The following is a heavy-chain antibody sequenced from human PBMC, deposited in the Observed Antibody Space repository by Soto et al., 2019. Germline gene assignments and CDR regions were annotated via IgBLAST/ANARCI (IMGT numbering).Heavy chain of an antibody. D-gene: IGHD6-19*01. CDR2: MYYSGSA. V-gene: IGHV4-59*01. CDR1: GGSISSSY. CDR3: ARHPGSSGWYYFFDY. Sequence: SETLSLTCTVSGGSISSSYWSWIRQPPGKGLEWIGYMYYSGSASYNPSLKSRVTMSVDTSKKQFSLKLTSVTAADTAVYYCARHPGSSGWYYFFDYWSQGTLVTGSS. J-gene: IGHJ4*02.